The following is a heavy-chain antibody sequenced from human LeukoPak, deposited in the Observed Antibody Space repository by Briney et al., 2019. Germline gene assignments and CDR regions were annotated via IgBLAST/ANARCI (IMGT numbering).Heavy chain of an antibody. CDR2: VSGSGGST. J-gene: IGHJ4*02. CDR1: EFTFSSYA. CDR3: AIDPNWGTHS. D-gene: IGHD7-27*01. V-gene: IGHV3-23*01. Sequence: PGGSLRLSCTASEFTFSSYAMSWVRQAPGKGLEWVSSVSGSGGSTYYADSVMGRFTISRDNSKSTLFLQMSSLRAEDTAVYYCAIDPNWGTHSWGQGVLVTVSS.